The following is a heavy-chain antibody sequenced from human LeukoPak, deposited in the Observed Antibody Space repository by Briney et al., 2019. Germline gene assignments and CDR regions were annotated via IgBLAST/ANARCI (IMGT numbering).Heavy chain of an antibody. CDR1: GYTFTSYD. CDR2: MNPNSGNT. Sequence: ASVKVSCKASGYTFTSYDINWVRQATGQGLEWMGWMNPNSGNTGYAQKFQGRVTITRNTSISTAYMELSSLRSEDTAVYYCARAQYYDSSGYHWFDPWGQGTLVTVSS. J-gene: IGHJ5*02. D-gene: IGHD3-22*01. V-gene: IGHV1-8*03. CDR3: ARAQYYDSSGYHWFDP.